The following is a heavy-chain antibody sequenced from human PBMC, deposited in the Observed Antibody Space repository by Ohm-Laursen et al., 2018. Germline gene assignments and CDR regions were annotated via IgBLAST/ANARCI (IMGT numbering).Heavy chain of an antibody. CDR3: ARTFRDYYYYGMDV. D-gene: IGHD3-10*01. V-gene: IGHV1-8*01. CDR2: MNPNSGNT. J-gene: IGHJ6*02. CDR1: GYTFTSYD. Sequence: ASVKASCKASGYTFTSYDINWVRQATGQGLEWMGWMNPNSGNTGYAQKFQGRVTMTRNTSISTAYMELSSLRSEDTAVYYCARTFRDYYYYGMDVWGQGTTVTVSS.